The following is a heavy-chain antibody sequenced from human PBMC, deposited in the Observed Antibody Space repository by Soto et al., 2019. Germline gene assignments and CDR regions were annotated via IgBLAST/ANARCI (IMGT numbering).Heavy chain of an antibody. Sequence: QVQLQESGPGLVKPSETLSLTCTVSGGSISSYYWSWIRQPPGKGLEWIGNIYYSGSTNYNPSLTGRVTISVDTSKNQFSLKLSSVTAADTAVYYCARAPRGNYGYPSYFDYWGQGTLVTVSS. J-gene: IGHJ4*02. D-gene: IGHD3-10*01. V-gene: IGHV4-59*01. CDR2: IYYSGST. CDR1: GGSISSYY. CDR3: ARAPRGNYGYPSYFDY.